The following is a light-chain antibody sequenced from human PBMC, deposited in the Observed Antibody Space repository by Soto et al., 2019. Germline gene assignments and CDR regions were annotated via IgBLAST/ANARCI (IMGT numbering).Light chain of an antibody. Sequence: EIVLTQSPATLSLSPGERATLSCRASQSVSSYLAWYQQKPGQAHRLLIYDASNRATGIPARFSGSGSGTDCTLTISSLEPEDFAVYYCQQRSNWPPASITFGQGTRLEIK. J-gene: IGKJ5*01. V-gene: IGKV3-11*01. CDR2: DAS. CDR3: QQRSNWPPASIT. CDR1: QSVSSY.